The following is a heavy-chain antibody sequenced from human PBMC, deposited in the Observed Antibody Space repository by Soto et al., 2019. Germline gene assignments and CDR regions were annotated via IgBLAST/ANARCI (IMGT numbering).Heavy chain of an antibody. D-gene: IGHD3-16*01. CDR3: GGGGNSLDF. J-gene: IGHJ6*04. CDR1: GGSISSHY. Sequence: SETLSLTCTVSGGSISSHYWSWIRQPPGRGLEWIGYIYYSGSTNYNPSLKSRVSISVDTSKNQFSLTLSSVTAADTAVYYCGGGGNSLDFGAKGTTAPVSS. V-gene: IGHV4-59*08. CDR2: IYYSGST.